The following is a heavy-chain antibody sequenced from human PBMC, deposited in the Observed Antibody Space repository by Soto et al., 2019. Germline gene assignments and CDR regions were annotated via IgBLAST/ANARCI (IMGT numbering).Heavy chain of an antibody. CDR2: IRSKANSYAT. V-gene: IGHV3-73*01. D-gene: IGHD3-10*01. Sequence: EVQLVESGGGLVQPGGSLKLSCAASGFTFSGSAMHWVRQASGKGLEWVGRIRSKANSYATAYAASVKGRFTISRDDSKNTAYLQMNSLKTEDTAVYYCTRLLPVLTPGWGQGTLVTVSS. CDR3: TRLLPVLTPG. J-gene: IGHJ4*02. CDR1: GFTFSGSA.